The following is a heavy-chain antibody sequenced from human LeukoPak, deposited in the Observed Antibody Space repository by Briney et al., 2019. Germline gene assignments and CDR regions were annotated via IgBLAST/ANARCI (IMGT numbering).Heavy chain of an antibody. D-gene: IGHD3-10*01. CDR1: GYTFTSYG. CDR2: ISAYNGNT. J-gene: IGHJ4*02. V-gene: IGHV1-18*01. CDR3: ARDLGPKYGSGKFCHY. Sequence: GASVKVSCKASGYTFTSYGISWVRQSPGQGLEWMGWISAYNGNTNYAQKLQGRVTMTTDTSTSTAYMELRSLRSDDTAVYYCARDLGPKYGSGKFCHYWGQGTLVTVSS.